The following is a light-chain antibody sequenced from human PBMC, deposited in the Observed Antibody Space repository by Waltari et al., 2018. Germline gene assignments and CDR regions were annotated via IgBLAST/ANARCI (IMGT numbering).Light chain of an antibody. Sequence: QSALTQPASVSGAPGQSVTISCTGPSSDVGSYNLVSWYEKHPGKAPKLMVYEGSKRPSGLSKRFSGSESGHTASLTVSGLQAEDEADDYCCSYAGSRTVVVGGGTKLTVL. V-gene: IGLV2-23*01. CDR2: EGS. CDR3: CSYAGSRTVV. CDR1: SSDVGSYNL. J-gene: IGLJ2*01.